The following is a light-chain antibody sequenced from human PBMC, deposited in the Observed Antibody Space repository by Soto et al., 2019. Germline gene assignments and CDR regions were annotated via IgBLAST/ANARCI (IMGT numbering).Light chain of an antibody. CDR2: GAS. CDR3: QQYEEWPTWT. CDR1: QSVSSK. J-gene: IGKJ1*01. Sequence: EILLKESRGPLSLSSGERATLSCRASQSVSSKLAWYQQKPGQAPRLLIYGASTRATGIPARFSGSGSGTEFTLTISSLQSEDFAVYYCQQYEEWPTWTFCQGTKVDI. V-gene: IGKV3-15*01.